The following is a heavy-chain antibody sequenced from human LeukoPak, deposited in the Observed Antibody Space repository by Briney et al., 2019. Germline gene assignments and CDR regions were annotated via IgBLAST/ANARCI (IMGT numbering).Heavy chain of an antibody. J-gene: IGHJ4*02. D-gene: IGHD6-19*01. CDR2: IKSSVRTK. V-gene: IGHV3-11*01. CDR1: GYSLSNSY. Sequence: VGSLRLSPVAPGYSLSNSYVSWFRPAPGKGLERRSYIKSSVRTKDYADSVKGRFTISTDTATNTLYMQIYSPRAQNTGVYFSAREISHGGGWYGDDWGQGTLVTVSS. CDR3: AREISHGGGWYGDD.